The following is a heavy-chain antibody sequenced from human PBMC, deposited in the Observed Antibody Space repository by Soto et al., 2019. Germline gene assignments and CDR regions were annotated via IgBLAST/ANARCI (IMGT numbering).Heavy chain of an antibody. J-gene: IGHJ4*02. CDR2: ISSSSSTI. V-gene: IGHV3-48*01. D-gene: IGHD6-19*01. Sequence: EVQLVESGGGLVQPGGSLRLSCAASGFTFSSYSMNWVRQAPGKGLEWVSYISSSSSTIYYADSVKGRFTISRDNAKNSLYLQMNSLRAEDTAVYHCANDHNSDWSYHYLDYWGQGTLVTVSS. CDR1: GFTFSSYS. CDR3: ANDHNSDWSYHYLDY.